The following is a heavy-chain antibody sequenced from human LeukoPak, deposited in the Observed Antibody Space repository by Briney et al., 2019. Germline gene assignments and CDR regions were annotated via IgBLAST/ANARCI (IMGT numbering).Heavy chain of an antibody. CDR2: IYYTGST. J-gene: IGHJ4*02. CDR1: GGSISSYY. Sequence: KPSQTLSLTCTVSGGSISSYYWSWIRQPPGKGLEWIGFIYYTGSTNYNPSLKSRVTISIDTSKNQFSLKLSSVTAADTAVYYCARGLGYSYGPLDYWGQGTLVTVSS. CDR3: ARGLGYSYGPLDY. D-gene: IGHD5-18*01. V-gene: IGHV4-59*12.